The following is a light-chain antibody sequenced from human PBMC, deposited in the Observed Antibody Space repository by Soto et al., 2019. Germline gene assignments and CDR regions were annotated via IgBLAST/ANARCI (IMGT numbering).Light chain of an antibody. CDR1: QSVSIS. V-gene: IGKV3-15*01. CDR3: QQYNDWPPKYT. CDR2: GAS. Sequence: EIVMTQSPATLSVSPGERATLSCRASQSVSISLAWYNQKPGQAPRLLIYGASTRATGIPARFSGSGSGTEFTLTISSLQSEDFAVYYCQQYNDWPPKYTFGQGTKLEIK. J-gene: IGKJ2*01.